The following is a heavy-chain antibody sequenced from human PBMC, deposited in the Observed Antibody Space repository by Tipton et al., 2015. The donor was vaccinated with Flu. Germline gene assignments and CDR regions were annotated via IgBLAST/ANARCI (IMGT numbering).Heavy chain of an antibody. D-gene: IGHD3-9*01. CDR2: IYPGDSKT. CDR3: ARGLWGFDGSPYYFDY. J-gene: IGHJ4*02. Sequence: VQLVQSGAEVKKPGESLKISCKSSGYSFTNYWIGWVRQMPGKGLEWMGIIYPGDSKTRYSPSFQGRVTISADKSVNTVYLQWSSLQASDIAMYYCARGLWGFDGSPYYFDYWGQGTLVTVSS. CDR1: GYSFTNYW. V-gene: IGHV5-51*03.